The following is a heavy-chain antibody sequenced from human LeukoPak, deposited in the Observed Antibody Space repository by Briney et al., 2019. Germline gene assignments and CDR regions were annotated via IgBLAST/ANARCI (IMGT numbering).Heavy chain of an antibody. Sequence: SETLSLTCAVYGGSFSGYYWSWIRQPPGKGLEWIGEINHSGSTNYNPSLKSRVTISVDPSKNQYALKLSSVTAADTAVYYCARGRVAKIVVVHSFQYGMDVWGQGTTVTVSS. CDR1: GGSFSGYY. CDR2: INHSGST. V-gene: IGHV4-34*01. CDR3: ARGRVAKIVVVHSFQYGMDV. D-gene: IGHD3-22*01. J-gene: IGHJ6*02.